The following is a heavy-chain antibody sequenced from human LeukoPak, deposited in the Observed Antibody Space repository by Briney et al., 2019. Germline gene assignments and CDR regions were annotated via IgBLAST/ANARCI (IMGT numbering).Heavy chain of an antibody. D-gene: IGHD5-18*01. Sequence: PGGSLRLSCAASGFTFSTNSMNWVRQAPGKGLEGVSSICSSSSYIYYADSVKGRFTISRDNAKKSLFLDMNSLRAEDTAVYYCASENKRGYSYGSPTDAFDIWGEGTMVTVSS. CDR1: GFTFSTNS. V-gene: IGHV3-21*01. CDR2: ICSSSSYI. J-gene: IGHJ3*02. CDR3: ASENKRGYSYGSPTDAFDI.